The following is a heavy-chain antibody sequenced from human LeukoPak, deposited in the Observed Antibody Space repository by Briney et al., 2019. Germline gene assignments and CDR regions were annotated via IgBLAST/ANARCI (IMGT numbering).Heavy chain of an antibody. D-gene: IGHD3-3*01. Sequence: PGGSLRLSCAASGFTFSDYYMSWIRQAPGKGLEWVSYISSSGSTIYYADSVKGRFTISRDNAKNSLYLQMNSLRAEDTAVYYCARDTVSLYYDFWSGYYPGYNWFDPWGQGTLVTVSS. CDR1: GFTFSDYY. CDR2: ISSSGSTI. CDR3: ARDTVSLYYDFWSGYYPGYNWFDP. V-gene: IGHV3-11*01. J-gene: IGHJ5*02.